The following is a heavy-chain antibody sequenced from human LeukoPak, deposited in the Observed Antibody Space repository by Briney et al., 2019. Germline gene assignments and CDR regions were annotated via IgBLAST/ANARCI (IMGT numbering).Heavy chain of an antibody. CDR2: ISGSGGST. CDR3: AKAYYDILTGYFPPDY. V-gene: IGHV3-23*01. CDR1: GFTFSSYA. D-gene: IGHD3-9*01. J-gene: IGHJ4*02. Sequence: GGSLRLSCAASGFTFSSYAMSWVRQAPGKGLEWVSAISGSGGSTYYADSVKGRFTISRDNSKNTLYLQMNSLRAEDTAVYYCAKAYYDILTGYFPPDYWDQGTLVTVSS.